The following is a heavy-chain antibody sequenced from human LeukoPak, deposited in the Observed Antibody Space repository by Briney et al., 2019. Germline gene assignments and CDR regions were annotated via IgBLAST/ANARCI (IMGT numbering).Heavy chain of an antibody. D-gene: IGHD5-12*01. CDR2: IYYSGST. V-gene: IGHV4-59*01. CDR3: ARSRGYSGSGFDY. J-gene: IGHJ4*02. CDR1: GGSISSYY. Sequence: PSETLSLTCTVSGGSISSYYWSWIRQPPGKGLEWIGYIYYSGSTNYNPSLKSRVTISVDTSKNQFSLKLSSVTAADTAVYYRARSRGYSGSGFDYWGQGTLVTVSS.